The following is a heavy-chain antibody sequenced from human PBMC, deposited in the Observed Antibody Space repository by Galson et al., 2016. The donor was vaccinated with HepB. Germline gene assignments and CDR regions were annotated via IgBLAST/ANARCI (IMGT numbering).Heavy chain of an antibody. D-gene: IGHD3-22*01. CDR1: GFTFSSYA. V-gene: IGHV3-48*02. CDR3: ARVDEGYYYLIDY. CDR2: IGSRSSPI. J-gene: IGHJ4*02. Sequence: SLRLSCAASGFTFSSYALNWVRQAPGKGLEWVSYIGSRSSPIHYADSVKGRFTISRDNAKNSLYLQMNSLRDEDTAVYYCARVDEGYYYLIDYGGQGTLVTVSS.